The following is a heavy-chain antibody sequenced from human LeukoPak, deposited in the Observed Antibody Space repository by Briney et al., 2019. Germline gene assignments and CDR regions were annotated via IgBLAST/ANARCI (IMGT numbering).Heavy chain of an antibody. CDR2: IYYSGST. CDR3: ASSLRYIVVVPAAMSFDY. J-gene: IGHJ4*02. CDR1: GGSISSSSYY. D-gene: IGHD2-2*01. V-gene: IGHV4-39*01. Sequence: SETLSLTCAVYGGSISSSSYYWGWIRQPPGKGLEWIGSIYYSGSTYYNPSLKSRVTISVDTSKNQFSLKLSSVTAADTAVYYCASSLRYIVVVPAAMSFDYWGQGTLVTVSS.